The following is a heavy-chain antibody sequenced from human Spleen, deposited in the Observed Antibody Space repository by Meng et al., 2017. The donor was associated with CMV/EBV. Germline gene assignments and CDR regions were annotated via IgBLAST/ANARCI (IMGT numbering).Heavy chain of an antibody. J-gene: IGHJ4*02. V-gene: IGHV4-59*12. CDR2: ISNSGNT. D-gene: IGHD4-17*01. CDR3: ARVYGDFGAYFDY. CDR1: GGSISPYF. Sequence: SETLSLTCSVSGGSISPYFWYWMRQPPGKGLEWIAYISNSGNTNYNPSLKSRVTISVDTSNNYFSLKLTSVTAADTAVYYCARVYGDFGAYFDYWGQGTLVTVSS.